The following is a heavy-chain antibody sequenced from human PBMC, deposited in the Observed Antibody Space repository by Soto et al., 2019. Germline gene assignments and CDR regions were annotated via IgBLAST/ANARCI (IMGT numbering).Heavy chain of an antibody. J-gene: IGHJ6*02. CDR3: ATSTIFGLVISYNYYGMDV. CDR2: ISSSGGTI. D-gene: IGHD3-3*01. Sequence: PGGSLRLSCAASGFTFSSYEMNWVRQAPGKGLEWVSYISSSGGTIYYADSVKGRFTISRDNAKISLYLQMNSLRAEDTAVYYCATSTIFGLVISYNYYGMDVWGQGTTVTVSS. V-gene: IGHV3-48*03. CDR1: GFTFSSYE.